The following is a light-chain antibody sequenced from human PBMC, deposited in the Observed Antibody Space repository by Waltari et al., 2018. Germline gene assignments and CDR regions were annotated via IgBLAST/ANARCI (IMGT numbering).Light chain of an antibody. CDR3: QSYDRDLNAVL. J-gene: IGLJ2*01. Sequence: QSVLTQPPSVSGAPGQSVTISCTWSSSNIGAGHDVRWYPQIPGSAPKVLIYRDDNRPSGVPGRFSGSKSGTSASLSVTGLHVEDEADYFCQSYDRDLNAVLFGGGTKLTVL. CDR1: SSNIGAGHD. V-gene: IGLV1-40*01. CDR2: RDD.